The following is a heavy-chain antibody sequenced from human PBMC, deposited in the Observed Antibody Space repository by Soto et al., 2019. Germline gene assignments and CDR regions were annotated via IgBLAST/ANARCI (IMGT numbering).Heavy chain of an antibody. J-gene: IGHJ4*02. D-gene: IGHD3-3*01. V-gene: IGHV3-23*01. CDR1: GFTFSSYA. CDR2: ISGSGGST. CDR3: AKDLADYDFWSGYFGPQDY. Sequence: GGSLRLSCAASGFTFSSYAMSWVRQAPGKGLEWVSAISGSGGSTYYADSVKGRFTISRDNSKNTLYLQMNSLRAEDTAVYYCAKDLADYDFWSGYFGPQDYWGQGTLVTVSS.